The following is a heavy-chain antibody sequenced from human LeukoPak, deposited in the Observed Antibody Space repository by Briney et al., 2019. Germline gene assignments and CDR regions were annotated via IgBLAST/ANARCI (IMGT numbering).Heavy chain of an antibody. J-gene: IGHJ5*02. D-gene: IGHD4-17*01. CDR1: GGSISSGSYY. V-gene: IGHV4-61*01. Sequence: SETLSLTCTVSGGSISSGSYYWSWIRQPPGKGLEWIGYIYYSGSTNYNPSLKSRVTISVDTSKNQFSLKLSSVTAADTAVYYCARGRYGDYGEVSWFDPWGQGTLVTVSS. CDR3: ARGRYGDYGEVSWFDP. CDR2: IYYSGST.